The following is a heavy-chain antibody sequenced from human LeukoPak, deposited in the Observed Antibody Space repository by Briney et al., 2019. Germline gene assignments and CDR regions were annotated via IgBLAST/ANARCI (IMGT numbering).Heavy chain of an antibody. CDR3: YTYGSGGYYNPPFDY. D-gene: IGHD3-10*01. V-gene: IGHV4-39*01. Sequence: SETLSLTCTVSGGSISSSSYYWGWIRQPPGKGLEWIGSIYYSGSTYYNPSLKSRVTISVDTSKNQFSLKLSSVTAADTAVYYCYTYGSGGYYNPPFDYWGQGTLVTVSS. CDR2: IYYSGST. CDR1: GGSISSSSYY. J-gene: IGHJ4*02.